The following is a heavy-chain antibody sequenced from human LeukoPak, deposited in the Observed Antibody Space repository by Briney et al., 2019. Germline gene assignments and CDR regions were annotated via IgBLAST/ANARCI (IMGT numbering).Heavy chain of an antibody. J-gene: IGHJ5*02. D-gene: IGHD6-13*01. CDR1: DDSLSSGDYY. V-gene: IGHV4-30-4*01. CDR2: IYYSGRT. Sequence: SETLSLTCTVSDDSLSSGDYYWTWIRQPPGKGLEWIGYIYYSGRTSYNPSLKSRVTISLDTSKNQFSLKLTSVTAADTAVYYCARKGYSISWYSPWGQGTLVTVSS. CDR3: ARKGYSISWYSP.